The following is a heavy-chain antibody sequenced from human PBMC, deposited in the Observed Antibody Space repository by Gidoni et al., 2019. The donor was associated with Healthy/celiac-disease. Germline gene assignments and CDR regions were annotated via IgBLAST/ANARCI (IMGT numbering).Heavy chain of an antibody. J-gene: IGHJ3*02. V-gene: IGHV1-46*01. Sequence: QVQLVQSGAEVKKPGASVKVSCKASGYTFTSYYTHWVRPAPGQGLEWMGIINPRGGSTSYAQKFQGRVTMNRGTSTSTVYMGLGSRRSEDTAVYYWARRTEDAFDIWGQGTMVTVSS. D-gene: IGHD2-21*02. CDR1: GYTFTSYY. CDR2: INPRGGST. CDR3: ARRTEDAFDI.